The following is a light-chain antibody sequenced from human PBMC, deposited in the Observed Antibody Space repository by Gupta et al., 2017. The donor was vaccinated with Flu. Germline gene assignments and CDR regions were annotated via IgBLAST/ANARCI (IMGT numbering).Light chain of an antibody. CDR1: QSVDGNS. CDR2: GAS. V-gene: IGKV3-20*01. J-gene: IGKJ1*01. Sequence: IVLTQSPGTLSLSPGERATLSCRASQSVDGNSLVWFQQKPGQAPRLLIYGASSRATDIPDRFSGSGAGTEFTLTISRLDPEDFAVYYCQQYGSSPRTFGQGTKVEI. CDR3: QQYGSSPRT.